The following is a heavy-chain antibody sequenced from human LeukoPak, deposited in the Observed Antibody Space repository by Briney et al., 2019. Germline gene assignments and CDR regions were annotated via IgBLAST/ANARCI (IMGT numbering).Heavy chain of an antibody. J-gene: IGHJ4*02. V-gene: IGHV3-74*01. CDR2: INEYGSTT. Sequence: SGGSLRLSCEASGFTFSIYWMHWVRQVPGKGLVWVSRINEYGSTTNYADSVKDRFIISRDNAKNTLYLLMNSLRAEDSAVYYCARDVAGSGSRWGQGTLVTVSS. CDR1: GFTFSIYW. D-gene: IGHD3-10*01. CDR3: ARDVAGSGSR.